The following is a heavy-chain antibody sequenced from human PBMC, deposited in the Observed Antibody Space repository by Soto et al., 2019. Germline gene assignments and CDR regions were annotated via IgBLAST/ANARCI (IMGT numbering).Heavy chain of an antibody. V-gene: IGHV3-23*01. CDR3: AKVPVRRYFLAF. Sequence: WILKAPGEVLQWFAGISASGVSTYYADSVKGRFIISRDNSKNTLFLQMNSLRAEDTAIYYGAKVPVRRYFLAFWGLGSLVTV. J-gene: IGHJ4*02. CDR2: ISASGVST. D-gene: IGHD3-9*01.